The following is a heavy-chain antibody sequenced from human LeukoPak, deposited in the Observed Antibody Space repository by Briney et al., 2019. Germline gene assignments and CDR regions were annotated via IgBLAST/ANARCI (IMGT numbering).Heavy chain of an antibody. V-gene: IGHV4-34*01. CDR2: INHSGST. D-gene: IGHD3-22*01. J-gene: IGHJ4*02. CDR1: GGSFSGYY. CDR3: ARYRNGYYDSSGGYYFDY. Sequence: SETLSLTCAVYGGSFSGYYWSSIRQPPGKGLEWIGEINHSGSTNYNPSLKSRVTISVDTSKNQFSLKLSSVTAADTAVYYCARYRNGYYDSSGGYYFDYWGQGTLVTVSS.